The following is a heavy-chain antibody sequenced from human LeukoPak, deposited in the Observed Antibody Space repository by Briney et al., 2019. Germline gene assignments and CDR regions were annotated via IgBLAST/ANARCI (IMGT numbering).Heavy chain of an antibody. Sequence: PGGSLRLSCAASGFTVSSNYMSGFRQAPGKGLEWVSSISSSGNYIYYADSLKGRFTISRDNAKNSLYLQINSLRADDTAVYFCASAQGGVSLPDSFHHWGQGTLVTVSS. J-gene: IGHJ1*01. V-gene: IGHV3-21*01. CDR2: ISSSGNYI. D-gene: IGHD3-10*01. CDR3: ASAQGGVSLPDSFHH. CDR1: GFTVSSNY.